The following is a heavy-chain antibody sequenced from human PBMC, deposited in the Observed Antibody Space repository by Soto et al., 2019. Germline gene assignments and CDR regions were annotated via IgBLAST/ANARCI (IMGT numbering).Heavy chain of an antibody. D-gene: IGHD6-13*01. J-gene: IGHJ6*02. CDR2: INAGNGNT. V-gene: IGHV1-3*05. CDR1: GYTFTSYV. Sequence: QVQLVQSGAEEKKPGASVKVSCKASGYTFTSYVMHWVRQAPGQRLEWMRWINAGNGNTKYSQKFQGRVTITRDTSASTAYMELSSLRSEDTAVYYCASEAIAAAAVYGMDVWGQGTTVTVSS. CDR3: ASEAIAAAAVYGMDV.